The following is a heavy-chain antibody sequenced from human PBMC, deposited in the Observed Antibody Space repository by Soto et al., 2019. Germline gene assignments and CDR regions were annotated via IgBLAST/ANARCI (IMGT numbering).Heavy chain of an antibody. J-gene: IGHJ4*02. Sequence: SLRLSCEGSGFSFPDYDMNWVRQTPGQGLEWVAAVGRFGNTYYRDSVRGRFTISRDDSRNTVYLQMNRLRVEDTAVYFCAKEGRLRSPAGDYFDSWAQGSLVTVSS. D-gene: IGHD3-10*01. CDR1: GFSFPDYD. CDR2: VGRFGNT. CDR3: AKEGRLRSPAGDYFDS. V-gene: IGHV3-23*01.